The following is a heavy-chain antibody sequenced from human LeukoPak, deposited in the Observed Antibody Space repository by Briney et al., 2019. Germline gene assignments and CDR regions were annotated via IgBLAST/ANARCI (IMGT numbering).Heavy chain of an antibody. D-gene: IGHD2-21*01. J-gene: IGHJ4*02. V-gene: IGHV3-7*01. Sequence: GGSLRLSCAASGFTFSSYAMSWVRQAPGKGLEWVANIKQDGSEKYYVDSVKGRFTISRDDAKNSLYLQMSSLRAEDTAVYYCARARFVVVPYDYWGQGTLVTVSS. CDR2: IKQDGSEK. CDR1: GFTFSSYA. CDR3: ARARFVVVPYDY.